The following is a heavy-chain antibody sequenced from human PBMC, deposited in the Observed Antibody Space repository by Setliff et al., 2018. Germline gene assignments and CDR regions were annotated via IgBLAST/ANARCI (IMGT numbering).Heavy chain of an antibody. D-gene: IGHD3-22*01. CDR2: ISYNSGSI. Sequence: ETLSLTCAVYGGSFSTYWMHWVRQAPGKGLEWVSGISYNSGSIGYGDSVKGRFTISRDSAKTSLYLQMNSLRAEDTAVYYCARDQYDSSGYYLGKDYWGQGTLVTVSS. CDR1: GGSFSTYW. V-gene: IGHV3-74*01. J-gene: IGHJ4*02. CDR3: ARDQYDSSGYYLGKDY.